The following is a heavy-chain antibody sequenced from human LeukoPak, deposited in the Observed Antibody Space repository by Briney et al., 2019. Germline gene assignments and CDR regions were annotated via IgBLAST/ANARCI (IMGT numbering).Heavy chain of an antibody. J-gene: IGHJ6*02. CDR3: ARSAAGPYYYGMDV. Sequence: ASVKVSCKASGYTFTGYYMHWVRQAPGQGLEWMGWINPNSGGTNYAQKFQGRVTMTRDTSISTAYMELSRLRSDDTAVYYCARSAAGPYYYGMDVWGQGTTVTVSS. V-gene: IGHV1-2*02. D-gene: IGHD6-13*01. CDR1: GYTFTGYY. CDR2: INPNSGGT.